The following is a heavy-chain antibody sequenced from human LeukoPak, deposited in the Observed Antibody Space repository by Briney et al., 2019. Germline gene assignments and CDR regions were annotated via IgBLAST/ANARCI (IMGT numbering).Heavy chain of an antibody. CDR2: ISGSGGST. J-gene: IGHJ4*02. Sequence: TGGSLRLSCAASGFTFSSYAMSWVRQAPGKGLEWVSAISGSGGSTYYADSGKGRFTISRDNSKNTLYLQMNSLRAEDTAVYYCAMTRDGYNLDFDYWGQGTLVTVSS. CDR1: GFTFSSYA. V-gene: IGHV3-23*01. D-gene: IGHD5-24*01. CDR3: AMTRDGYNLDFDY.